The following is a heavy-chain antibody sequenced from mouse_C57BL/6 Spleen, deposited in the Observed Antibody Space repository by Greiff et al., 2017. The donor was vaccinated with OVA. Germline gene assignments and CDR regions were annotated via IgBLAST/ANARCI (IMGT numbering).Heavy chain of an antibody. CDR1: GYTFTDYY. CDR2: INPNNGGT. Sequence: EVQLQQSGPELVKPGASVKISCKASGYTFTDYYMNWVKQSHGKSLEWIGDINPNNGGTSYNQKFKGKATLTVDKSSSTAYMELRSLTSEDSAVYYCARGDFYGSSYKGYYFDDWGKGTTLTVSS. D-gene: IGHD1-1*01. V-gene: IGHV1-26*01. J-gene: IGHJ2*01. CDR3: ARGDFYGSSYKGYYFDD.